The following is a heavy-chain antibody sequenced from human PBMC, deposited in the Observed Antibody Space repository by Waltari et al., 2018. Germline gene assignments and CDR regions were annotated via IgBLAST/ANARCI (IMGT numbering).Heavy chain of an antibody. Sequence: QVQLQESGPGLVKPSQTLSLTCSVSGDSIISGNYYWNWIRQPAGKGLEWIGRIYTTGSTNYNPSLKSRVTISVDTSKNHFSLNLSSVTAADTAVYYCARHPCGDCSRDAFDIWGQGTMVTVSS. D-gene: IGHD2-21*01. CDR2: IYTTGST. V-gene: IGHV4-61*02. CDR1: GDSIISGNYY. J-gene: IGHJ3*02. CDR3: ARHPCGDCSRDAFDI.